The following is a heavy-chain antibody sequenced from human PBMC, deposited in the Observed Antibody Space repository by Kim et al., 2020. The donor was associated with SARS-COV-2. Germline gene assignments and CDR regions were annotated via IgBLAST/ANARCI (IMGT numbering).Heavy chain of an antibody. CDR3: ATGWGFTDYDCCSAPAGGYFDY. D-gene: IGHD3-3*01. V-gene: IGHV3-7*01. Sequence: GGSLRLSCAASGFTFSSYWMSWVRQAPGKGLEWVANIKQDGSRKYYVDSVKGRFTISRDNAKNSLYLQMNSLRAEDTAVYYCATGWGFTDYDCCSAPAGGYFDYWGQGTLVTVSS. CDR2: IKQDGSRK. CDR1: GFTFSSYW. J-gene: IGHJ4*02.